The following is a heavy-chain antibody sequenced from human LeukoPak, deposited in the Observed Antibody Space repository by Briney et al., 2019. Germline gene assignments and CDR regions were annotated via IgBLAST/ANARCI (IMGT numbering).Heavy chain of an antibody. Sequence: GGSLRLSRAASGFTFSSDWMHWARQAPGKGLVWVSRINSDGSTTKYADSVRGRFTISRDNAKNTLYLQMNSLGAEDTAVYYCARDRYYSFDYWGQGTLVTVSS. CDR1: GFTFSSDW. D-gene: IGHD2-15*01. V-gene: IGHV3-74*03. J-gene: IGHJ4*02. CDR2: INSDGSTT. CDR3: ARDRYYSFDY.